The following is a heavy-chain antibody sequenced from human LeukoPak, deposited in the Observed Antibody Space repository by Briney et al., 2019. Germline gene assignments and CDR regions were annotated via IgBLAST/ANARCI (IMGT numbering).Heavy chain of an antibody. CDR1: GFTFDSYA. Sequence: GGSLRLSCEASGFTFDSYAIHWVRQAPGKGLEWVAIISYDGGNKYYADSVKGRFTISRDNSKNTLYLQMNSLRAEDTAVYYCARDIGRFGELSPIDYWGQGTLVTVSS. V-gene: IGHV3-30-3*01. CDR2: ISYDGGNK. J-gene: IGHJ4*02. D-gene: IGHD3-10*01. CDR3: ARDIGRFGELSPIDY.